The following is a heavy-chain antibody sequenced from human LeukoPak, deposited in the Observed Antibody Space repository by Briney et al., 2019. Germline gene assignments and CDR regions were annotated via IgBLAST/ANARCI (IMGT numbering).Heavy chain of an antibody. D-gene: IGHD6-13*01. J-gene: IGHJ4*02. Sequence: SVKVSCKASGGTFSSYAISWVRQAPGQGLEWMGRIIPILGIANYAQKFQGRVTITADKSTSTAYMELSSLRSEDTAVYYCARGGSNPEQAAAADYWGQGTLVTVSS. V-gene: IGHV1-69*04. CDR1: GGTFSSYA. CDR3: ARGGSNPEQAAAADY. CDR2: IIPILGIA.